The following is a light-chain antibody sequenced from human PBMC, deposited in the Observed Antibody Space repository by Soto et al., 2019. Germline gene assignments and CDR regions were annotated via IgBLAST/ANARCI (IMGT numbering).Light chain of an antibody. CDR1: SSDVGGYNY. CDR2: EIS. Sequence: QSALTQPASVSGSPGQSITISCTGASSDVGGYNYVSWYQQHPGKAPKLMIYEISNRPSGVSNRFSGSKSGNTASLTISGHQAEDEADYYCSSYTTSSNLDVFGTGTKLTVL. CDR3: SSYTTSSNLDV. V-gene: IGLV2-14*01. J-gene: IGLJ1*01.